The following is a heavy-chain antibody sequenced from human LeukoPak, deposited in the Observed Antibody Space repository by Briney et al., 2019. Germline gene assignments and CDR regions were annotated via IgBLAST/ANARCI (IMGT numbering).Heavy chain of an antibody. J-gene: IGHJ4*02. CDR2: ISGSGYIT. CDR3: AKDPTLRVFFFDY. CDR1: GFTFSGYA. Sequence: GGSLRLSCGASGFTFSGYAMSWVRQAPGKGLEWVSTISGSGYITYYTDSVKGRFTISRDNSKNTLYLQMNSLRAEDTAVYYCAKDPTLRVFFFDYWGQGTLVTVSS. V-gene: IGHV3-23*01. D-gene: IGHD2-8*01.